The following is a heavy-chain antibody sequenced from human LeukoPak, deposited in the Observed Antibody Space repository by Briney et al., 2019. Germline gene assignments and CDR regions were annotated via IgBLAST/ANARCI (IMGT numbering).Heavy chain of an antibody. CDR1: GFTFISSG. D-gene: IGHD5-12*01. Sequence: ASVKVSCKASGFTFISSGIHWVRQARGQRLEWIGWTGVGSAHTSYAQKFHERVTITRDMSTSTAYMELSSLRSEDTAVYYCASLGGYSGYDLRRNYFDYWGQGTLVTVSS. V-gene: IGHV1-58*02. CDR2: TGVGSAHT. J-gene: IGHJ4*02. CDR3: ASLGGYSGYDLRRNYFDY.